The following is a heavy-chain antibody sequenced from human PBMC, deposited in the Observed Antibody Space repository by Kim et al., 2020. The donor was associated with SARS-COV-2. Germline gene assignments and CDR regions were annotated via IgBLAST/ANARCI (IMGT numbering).Heavy chain of an antibody. CDR2: INHSGST. D-gene: IGHD2-21*01. Sequence: SETLSLTCAVYGGSFSGYYWSWIRQPPGKGLEWIGEINHSGSTNYNPSLKSRVTISVDTSKNQFSLKLSSVTAADTAVYYCARGVLWWWGWFDPWGQGTLVTVSS. CDR3: ARGVLWWWGWFDP. CDR1: GGSFSGYY. V-gene: IGHV4-34*01. J-gene: IGHJ5*02.